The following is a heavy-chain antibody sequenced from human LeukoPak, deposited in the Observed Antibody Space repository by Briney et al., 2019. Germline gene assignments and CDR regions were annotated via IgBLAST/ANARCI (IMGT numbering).Heavy chain of an antibody. J-gene: IGHJ4*02. CDR3: ARRITIFGGVIAELDYYFDY. D-gene: IGHD3-3*01. V-gene: IGHV4-39*01. CDR1: GGSISSSSYY. Sequence: SETLSLTRTVSGGSISSSSYYWGWIRQPPGKGLEWIGSIYYSGSTYYNPSLKSRVTTSVDTSKNQFSLKLSSVTAADTAVYYCARRITIFGGVIAELDYYFDYWGQGTLVTVSS. CDR2: IYYSGST.